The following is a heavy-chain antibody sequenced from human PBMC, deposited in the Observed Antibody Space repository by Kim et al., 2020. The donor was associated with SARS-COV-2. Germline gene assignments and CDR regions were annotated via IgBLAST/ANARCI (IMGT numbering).Heavy chain of an antibody. D-gene: IGHD3-10*01. J-gene: IGHJ3*02. Sequence: TYYPDSGKGRFTISRENSKTTLYLQMNSLRAEDTAVYYCASSYYYAAFDIWGQGTMVTVSS. V-gene: IGHV3-53*01. CDR3: ASSYYYAAFDI. CDR2: T.